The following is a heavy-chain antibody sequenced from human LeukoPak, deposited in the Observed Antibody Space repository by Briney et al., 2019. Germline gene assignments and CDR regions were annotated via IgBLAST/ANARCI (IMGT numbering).Heavy chain of an antibody. V-gene: IGHV3-23*01. CDR2: ISGSGGST. Sequence: GGSLRLSCAASGFSFSTYWMSWVRQAPGKGLEWVSAISGSGGSTYYADSVKGRFTISRDNSKNTLYLQMNSLRAEDTAVYYCAKDHFRSTTGTTEDYWGQGTLVTVSS. D-gene: IGHD1-1*01. CDR1: GFSFSTYW. CDR3: AKDHFRSTTGTTEDY. J-gene: IGHJ4*02.